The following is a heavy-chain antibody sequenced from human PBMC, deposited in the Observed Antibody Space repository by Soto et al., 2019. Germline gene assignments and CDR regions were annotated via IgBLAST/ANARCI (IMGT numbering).Heavy chain of an antibody. CDR2: ISSSGSTI. V-gene: IGHV3-11*01. D-gene: IGHD6-19*01. CDR3: ARDPSIAVAGIDAFDI. Sequence: GGSLRLSCAASGFTFSDYYMSWIRQAPGKGLEWVSYISSSGSTIYYADSVKGRFTISRDNAKNSLYLQMNSLRAEDTAVYYCARDPSIAVAGIDAFDIWGQGTMVTVSS. CDR1: GFTFSDYY. J-gene: IGHJ3*02.